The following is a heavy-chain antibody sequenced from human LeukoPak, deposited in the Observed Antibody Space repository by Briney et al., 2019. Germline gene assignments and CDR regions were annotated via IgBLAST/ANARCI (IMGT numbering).Heavy chain of an antibody. D-gene: IGHD6-6*01. J-gene: IGHJ4*02. CDR3: ATSIAALMDFDY. V-gene: IGHV1-69*13. CDR2: IIPIFGTA. CDR1: GGTFSSYA. Sequence: GASVKVSCKASGGTFSSYAISWVRQAPGQGLEWMGGIIPIFGTANYAQKFQGRVTITADESTSTAYMELSSLRSEDTAVYYCATSIAALMDFDYWGQGTLVTDSS.